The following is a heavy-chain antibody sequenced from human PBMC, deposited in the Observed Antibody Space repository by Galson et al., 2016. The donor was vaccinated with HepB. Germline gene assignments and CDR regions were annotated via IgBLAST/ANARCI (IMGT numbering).Heavy chain of an antibody. CDR3: AKDLRQYFDWLTLEH. CDR1: EFTFSSYA. D-gene: IGHD3-9*01. J-gene: IGHJ4*02. CDR2: ISASGGRT. V-gene: IGHV3-23*01. Sequence: SLRHSCPASEFTFSSYALGWVGQAPGKGREWVSGISASGGRTHYADAEKGRATISRDNSKNTQSLQMNSLRVEDTAVYDCAKDLRQYFDWLTLEHWGQGILVTVSS.